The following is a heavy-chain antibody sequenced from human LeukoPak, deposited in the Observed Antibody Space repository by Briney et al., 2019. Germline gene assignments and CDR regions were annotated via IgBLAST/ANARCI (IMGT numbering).Heavy chain of an antibody. J-gene: IGHJ6*03. CDR3: ARLSWDGETLWRYDYYYYMDV. D-gene: IGHD3-10*01. CDR1: GYSISSGYY. Sequence: SETLSLTCAVSGYSISSGYYWGWIRHPPGKGLEWLGSIYHSGSTYCNPSLKSRVTISVDTSKNQFSLKLSSVTAADTAVYYCARLSWDGETLWRYDYYYYMDVWGKGTTVTVSS. CDR2: IYHSGST. V-gene: IGHV4-38-2*01.